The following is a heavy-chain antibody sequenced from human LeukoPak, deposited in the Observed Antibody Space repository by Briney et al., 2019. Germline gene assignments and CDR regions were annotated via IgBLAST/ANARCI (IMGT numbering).Heavy chain of an antibody. D-gene: IGHD2-15*01. Sequence: VASVKVSCKASGGTFSSYAISWARQAPGQGLEWMGGIIPIFGTANYAQKFQGRVTITADESTSTAYMELSSLRSEDTAVYYCASGYCSGGSCQYYFDYWGQGTLVTVSS. V-gene: IGHV1-69*13. CDR1: GGTFSSYA. CDR3: ASGYCSGGSCQYYFDY. CDR2: IIPIFGTA. J-gene: IGHJ4*02.